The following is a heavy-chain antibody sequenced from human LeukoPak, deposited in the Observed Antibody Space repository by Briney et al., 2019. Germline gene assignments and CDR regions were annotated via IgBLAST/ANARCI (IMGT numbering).Heavy chain of an antibody. J-gene: IGHJ6*03. CDR2: IKQDGSEK. CDR1: GFMFSSYC. V-gene: IGHV3-7*01. D-gene: IGHD6-19*01. Sequence: GGSLRLSCAASGFMFSSYCMSWVRQAPGMGLEWVANIKQDGSEKYYVDSVKGRFTISRDIAKNSLYLQMNSLRAEDTAVYYCARDRPQQWLVRGQRGYYYYMDVWGKGTTVTISS. CDR3: ARDRPQQWLVRGQRGYYYYMDV.